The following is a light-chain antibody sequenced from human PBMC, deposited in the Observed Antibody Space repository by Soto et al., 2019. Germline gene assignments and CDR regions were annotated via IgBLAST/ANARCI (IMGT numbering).Light chain of an antibody. CDR2: DPS. CDR3: QQYNRYSLT. V-gene: IGKV1-5*01. Sequence: DIQMTQSPSTLSASVGDRVTITCRASQSISSWLAWYQQKPGKAPKLLIDDPSILKSGVPSRFSGSRSDTEFTLTINNLQPHVFATYQCQQYNRYSLTFGGGTKVEIK. CDR1: QSISSW. J-gene: IGKJ4*01.